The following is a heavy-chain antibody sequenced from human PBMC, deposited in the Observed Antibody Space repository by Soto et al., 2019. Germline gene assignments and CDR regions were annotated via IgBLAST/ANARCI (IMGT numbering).Heavy chain of an antibody. Sequence: PGGSLRLSCAASGFTFSSYWMHWVRQAPGKGLVWVSRINSDGSSTSYADSVKGRFTISRDNAKNTLYLQMNSLRAEDTAVYYCAREPRYYDILTGPRNYYYYYGMDFWGQGTTVTVSS. D-gene: IGHD3-9*01. V-gene: IGHV3-74*01. CDR1: GFTFSSYW. CDR2: INSDGSST. CDR3: AREPRYYDILTGPRNYYYYYGMDF. J-gene: IGHJ6*02.